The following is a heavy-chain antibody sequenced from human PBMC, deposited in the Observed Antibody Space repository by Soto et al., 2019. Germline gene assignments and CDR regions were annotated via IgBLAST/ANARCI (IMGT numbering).Heavy chain of an antibody. D-gene: IGHD5-18*01. J-gene: IGHJ6*02. CDR3: ARDKRIVDTAMVITFYGMDV. CDR1: GGTFSSYA. CDR2: IIPIFGTA. V-gene: IGHV1-69*13. Sequence: GASVKVSCKASGGTFSSYAISWVRQAPGQGLEWMGGIIPIFGTANYAQKFQGRVTITADESTSTAYMELSSLRSEDTAVYYCARDKRIVDTAMVITFYGMDVWGQGTTVTVSS.